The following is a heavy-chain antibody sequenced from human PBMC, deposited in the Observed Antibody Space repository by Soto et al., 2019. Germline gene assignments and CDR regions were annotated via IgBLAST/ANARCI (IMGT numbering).Heavy chain of an antibody. D-gene: IGHD6-19*01. CDR3: ATWAIAVGGAGF. CDR2: ISSTGDLT. V-gene: IGHV3-48*02. CDR1: GFSVSDYS. J-gene: IGHJ4*02. Sequence: PGGSVRLSCTASGFSVSDYSVNWVRQAPGTGLEWISYISSTGDLTLYADSVKGRFTIARDIAKNSLYLQMDSLRDEDSAVYYCATWAIAVGGAGFRGQGCMCTVSS.